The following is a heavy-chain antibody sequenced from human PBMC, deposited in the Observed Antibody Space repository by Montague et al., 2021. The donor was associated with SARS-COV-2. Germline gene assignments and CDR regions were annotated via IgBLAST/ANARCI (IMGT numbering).Heavy chain of an antibody. CDR3: ARATRSIVVLNWFDP. V-gene: IGHV4-39*07. J-gene: IGHJ5*02. Sequence: SETLSPTRTVSGGSISSSSYYWGWIRQPPGKGLEWIGSIYYSGSTYYXPSLKSRVTISVDTSKNQFSLKLSSVTAADTAVHYCARATRSIVVLNWFDPWGQGTLVTVSS. CDR2: IYYSGST. CDR1: GGSISSSSYY. D-gene: IGHD3-22*01.